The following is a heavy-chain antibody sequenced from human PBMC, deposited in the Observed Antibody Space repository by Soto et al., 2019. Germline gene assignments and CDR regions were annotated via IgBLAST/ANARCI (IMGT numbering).Heavy chain of an antibody. CDR1: GGSLSSYY. D-gene: IGHD6-19*01. J-gene: IGHJ3*02. CDR2: IYYSGST. Sequence: SETLSLTCPVSGGSLSSYYWSWIRQPPGKGLEWIGYIYYSGSTNYNPSLKSRVTISVDTSKNQFSLKLSSVTAADTAVYYCAREAGTNDAFDIWGQGTMVTVSS. CDR3: AREAGTNDAFDI. V-gene: IGHV4-59*12.